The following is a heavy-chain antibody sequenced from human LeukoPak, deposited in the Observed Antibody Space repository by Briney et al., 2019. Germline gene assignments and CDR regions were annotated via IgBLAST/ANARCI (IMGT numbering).Heavy chain of an antibody. Sequence: SETLSLTCTVSGGSISSGGYYWSWIRQHPGKGLEWIGYIYYSGSTYYNPSLKSRVTISVDTSKNQYSLKLSSVTAADTAVYYCARDRVYYDSWRWDYWGQGTLVTVSS. CDR1: GGSISSGGYY. D-gene: IGHD3-22*01. V-gene: IGHV4-31*03. J-gene: IGHJ4*02. CDR3: ARDRVYYDSWRWDY. CDR2: IYYSGST.